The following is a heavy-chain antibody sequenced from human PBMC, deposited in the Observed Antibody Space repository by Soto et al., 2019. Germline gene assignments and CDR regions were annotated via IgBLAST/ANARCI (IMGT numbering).Heavy chain of an antibody. D-gene: IGHD5-18*01. Sequence: ASVKVSCKASGYTFTSYYMHWVRQAPGQGLEWMGIINPSGGSTSYAQKFQGRVTMTRDMSTSTVYMELSSLRSEDTAVYYCARLEKRQDTAMGYYYYGMDVWGQGTTVTVSS. CDR3: ARLEKRQDTAMGYYYYGMDV. CDR2: INPSGGST. J-gene: IGHJ6*02. CDR1: GYTFTSYY. V-gene: IGHV1-46*01.